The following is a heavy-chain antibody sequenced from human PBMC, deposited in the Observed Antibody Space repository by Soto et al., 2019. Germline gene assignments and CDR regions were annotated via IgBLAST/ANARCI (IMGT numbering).Heavy chain of an antibody. J-gene: IGHJ4*02. CDR3: AKGDYYDILTGYYKY. CDR2: ISGSGGST. V-gene: IGHV3-23*01. CDR1: GCTFSSYA. D-gene: IGHD3-9*01. Sequence: EVQLLESGGGLVQPGGSLRLSCAASGCTFSSYAMSWVRQAPGKGLEWVSAISGSGGSTYYADSVKGRFTISRDNSKNTLYLQMNSLRAEDTAVYYCAKGDYYDILTGYYKYWGQGTLVTVSS.